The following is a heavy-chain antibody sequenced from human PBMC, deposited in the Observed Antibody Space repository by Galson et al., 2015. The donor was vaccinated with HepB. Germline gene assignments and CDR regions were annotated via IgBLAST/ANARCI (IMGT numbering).Heavy chain of an antibody. Sequence: SLRLSCAASGVTFSRFGMHWVRQAPGKGLQWVAGTWADGSKKFYSDSVQGRFSISRDNSKNRLYLQMNSLRAEDTAVYYCVGDGSGNRPESYFDSWGQGTLVTVSS. CDR1: GVTFSRFG. CDR3: VGDGSGNRPESYFDS. J-gene: IGHJ4*02. CDR2: TWADGSKK. V-gene: IGHV3-33*01. D-gene: IGHD5-18*01.